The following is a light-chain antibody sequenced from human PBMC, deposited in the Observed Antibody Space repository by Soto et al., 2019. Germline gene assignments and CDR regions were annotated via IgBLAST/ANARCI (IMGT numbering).Light chain of an antibody. CDR1: QNIDNF. CDR2: AAS. V-gene: IGKV1-39*01. Sequence: DIQMTQSPSSLSASVGDRVTITCRASQNIDNFLNWYQWRPGKAPGFLIFAASSLQSGVSSRFSGSGSGTDFTLTISSLQPEDFATYYCQQSYRTPHTFGQGTKLETK. J-gene: IGKJ2*01. CDR3: QQSYRTPHT.